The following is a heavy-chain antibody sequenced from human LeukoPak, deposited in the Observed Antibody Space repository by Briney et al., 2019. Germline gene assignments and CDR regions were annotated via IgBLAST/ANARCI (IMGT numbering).Heavy chain of an antibody. CDR2: ISAYNGNT. CDR3: ARGRFRSMVRGVIGNHAFDI. CDR1: GYTFTSYG. D-gene: IGHD3-10*01. V-gene: IGHV1-18*01. J-gene: IGHJ3*02. Sequence: ASVKVSCKASGYTFTSYGISWVRQAPGQGLEWMGWISAYNGNTNYAQKLQGRVTMTTDTSTSTAYMELRSLRSDDTAVYYCARGRFRSMVRGVIGNHAFDIWGQGTMVTVSS.